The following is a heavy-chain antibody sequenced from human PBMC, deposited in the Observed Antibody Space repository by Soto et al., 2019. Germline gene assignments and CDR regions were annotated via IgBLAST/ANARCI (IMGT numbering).Heavy chain of an antibody. CDR1: GFTVSSNY. J-gene: IGHJ6*02. Sequence: GGSLRLSCAASGFTVSSNYMSWVRQAPGKGLEWVSVIYSGGSTYYADSVKGRFTISRDNSKNTLYLQMNSLRAEDTAVYYCAREGYYGSGSYRGMDVWGQGTTVTVSS. D-gene: IGHD3-10*01. V-gene: IGHV3-53*01. CDR3: AREGYYGSGSYRGMDV. CDR2: IYSGGST.